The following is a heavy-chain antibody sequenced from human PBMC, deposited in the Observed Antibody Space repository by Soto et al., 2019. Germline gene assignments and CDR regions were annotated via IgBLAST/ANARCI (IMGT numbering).Heavy chain of an antibody. V-gene: IGHV5-51*01. J-gene: IGHJ6*02. CDR1: FTSYW. CDR3: ARRLVVSHYYYGMDV. Sequence: FTSYWSGXVXXXXXKGLKRMGIIYPGDSDTRYSPSFQGQVTISADKSISTAYLQWSSLKASDTAFYYCARRLVVSHYYYGMDVWGQGTTVTVSS. D-gene: IGHD3-22*01. CDR2: IYPGDSDT.